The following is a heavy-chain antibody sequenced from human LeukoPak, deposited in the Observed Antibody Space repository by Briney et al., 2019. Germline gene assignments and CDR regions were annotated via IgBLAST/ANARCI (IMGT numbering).Heavy chain of an antibody. V-gene: IGHV1-18*01. D-gene: IGHD5/OR15-5a*01. CDR1: GYTFTSYG. Sequence: ASVKVSCKASGYTFTSYGISWVRQAPGQGLEWMGWISAYNGNTNYARKFQDRVTMTRDTSISTAYMELSRLRSDDAAVYYCARLRAVDIVSTQPYDYWGQGTLVTVSS. CDR3: ARLRAVDIVSTQPYDY. CDR2: ISAYNGNT. J-gene: IGHJ4*02.